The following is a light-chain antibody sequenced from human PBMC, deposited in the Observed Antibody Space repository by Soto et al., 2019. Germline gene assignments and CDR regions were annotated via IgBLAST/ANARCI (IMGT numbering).Light chain of an antibody. CDR1: SSDVGGYNY. CDR2: EVS. J-gene: IGLJ2*01. V-gene: IGLV2-8*01. CDR3: SSYAGSNNLL. Sequence: QSALTQPPSASGSPGQSVTISCTGTSSDVGGYNYVSWYQQHPGKAPKLMIYEVSKRPSGVPDRFSGCKSGNTASLTVSGLQAEDEADYYCSSYAGSNNLLFGGGTKLTVL.